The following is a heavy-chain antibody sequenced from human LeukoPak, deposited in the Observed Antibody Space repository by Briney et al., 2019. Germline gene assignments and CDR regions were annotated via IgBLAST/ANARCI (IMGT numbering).Heavy chain of an antibody. D-gene: IGHD1-26*01. J-gene: IGHJ4*02. CDR3: AKDDGTYGIDY. Sequence: PGGSLRLSCAASGFTFSRYWMHWVRQGPGKGLVCVSRINSDGSYASYADSVKGRFTISRDNAKGTLYLQMNSLRADDTSVYYCAKDDGTYGIDYWGQGTLVTVSS. CDR1: GFTFSRYW. V-gene: IGHV3-74*01. CDR2: INSDGSYA.